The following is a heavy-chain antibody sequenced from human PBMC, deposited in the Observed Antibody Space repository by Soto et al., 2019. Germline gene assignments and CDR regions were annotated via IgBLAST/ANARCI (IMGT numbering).Heavy chain of an antibody. CDR3: AGKIAAVLGVNSDYYYGMDV. D-gene: IGHD6-13*01. V-gene: IGHV4-61*08. CDR1: GGSISSGDYY. Sequence: PSETLSLTCTVSGGSISSGDYYWSWIRQPPGKGLEWIGYIYYSGSTNYNPSLKSRVTISVDTSKNQFSLKLSSVTAADTAVYYCAGKIAAVLGVNSDYYYGMDVWGQGTTVTVSS. J-gene: IGHJ6*02. CDR2: IYYSGST.